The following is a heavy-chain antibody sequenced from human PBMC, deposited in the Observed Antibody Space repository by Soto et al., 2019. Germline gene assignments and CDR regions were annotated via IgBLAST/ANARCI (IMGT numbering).Heavy chain of an antibody. J-gene: IGHJ5*02. CDR3: ADRDPKYRYNWNGGWFDP. CDR1: GFSLNTNGVG. CDR2: IYWDDDK. V-gene: IGHV2-5*02. Sequence: QITLKESGPTLVKPTQTLTLTCTFSGFSLNTNGVGVGWIRQPPGKALEWLAVIYWDDDKRYSPSLKSRLTITKDPSKNQVVPTMTNMDPVDTATYYCADRDPKYRYNWNGGWFDPWGQGTLVTVSS. D-gene: IGHD1-20*01.